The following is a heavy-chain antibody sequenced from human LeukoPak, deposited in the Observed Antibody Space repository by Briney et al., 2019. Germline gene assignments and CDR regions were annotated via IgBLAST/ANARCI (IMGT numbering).Heavy chain of an antibody. CDR1: AYTLTDYY. CDR3: ATDLEIAAAGNFDY. CDR2: VDPENGET. J-gene: IGHJ4*02. Sequence: ASVTLSCKVSAYTLTDYYARWVQPAPGKGIGWMGLVDPENGETIYAEKFQGRVTITADTSTDTAYMELSSLRSEDTAVYYCATDLEIAAAGNFDYWGQGTLVTVSS. V-gene: IGHV1-69-2*01. D-gene: IGHD6-13*01.